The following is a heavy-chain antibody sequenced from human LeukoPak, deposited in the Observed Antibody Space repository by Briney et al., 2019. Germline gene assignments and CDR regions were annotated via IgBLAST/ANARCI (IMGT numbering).Heavy chain of an antibody. V-gene: IGHV3-66*02. Sequence: GGSLRLSCAASGLTVSSSHMTWIRQAPRKGLEWVSIIKSGSNTDYADSVKGRFAISRDNSKNTVYLQMNSLRIEDTAVYYCVNLPGGGQWGQGTLVTVSS. CDR2: IKSGSNT. J-gene: IGHJ4*02. CDR3: VNLPGGGQ. CDR1: GLTVSSSH. D-gene: IGHD7-27*01.